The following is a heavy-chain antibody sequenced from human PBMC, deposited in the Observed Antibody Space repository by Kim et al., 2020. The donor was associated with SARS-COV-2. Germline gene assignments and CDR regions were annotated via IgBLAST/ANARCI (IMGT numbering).Heavy chain of an antibody. D-gene: IGHD3-16*01. Sequence: YNPSLKSRVTISVDTSKNQFSLKLSSVTAADTAVYYCARLITDYYYYMDVWGKGTTVTVSS. V-gene: IGHV4-39*01. J-gene: IGHJ6*03. CDR3: ARLITDYYYYMDV.